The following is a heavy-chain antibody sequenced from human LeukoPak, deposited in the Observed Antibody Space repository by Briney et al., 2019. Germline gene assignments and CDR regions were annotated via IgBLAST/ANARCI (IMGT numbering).Heavy chain of an antibody. V-gene: IGHV4-39*01. J-gene: IGHJ6*02. CDR3: ARAGLTDFWSGQGMAGRYYYYGMDV. CDR2: IYYSGST. D-gene: IGHD3-3*01. Sequence: SETLSLTCTVSGGSISSSSYYWGWIRQPPGKGLEWIGSIYYSGSTYYNPSLKSRVTISVDTSKNQFSLKLGSVTAADTAVYYCARAGLTDFWSGQGMAGRYYYYGMDVWGQGTTVTVSS. CDR1: GGSISSSSYY.